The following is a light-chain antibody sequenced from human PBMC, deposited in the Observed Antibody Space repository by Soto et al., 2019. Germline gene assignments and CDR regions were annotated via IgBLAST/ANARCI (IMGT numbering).Light chain of an antibody. J-gene: IGKJ4*01. V-gene: IGKV1-39*01. CDR1: QSISNY. Sequence: DIQMTQSPSSLSASVGDRVTITCRASQSISNYLNWYQQKPGKAPKLLIYAASTLQTGIPSRFSGSGSGTEFTLAISSLQPEDSATYYCQQSFSTPQTFGGGTRVEIK. CDR2: AAS. CDR3: QQSFSTPQT.